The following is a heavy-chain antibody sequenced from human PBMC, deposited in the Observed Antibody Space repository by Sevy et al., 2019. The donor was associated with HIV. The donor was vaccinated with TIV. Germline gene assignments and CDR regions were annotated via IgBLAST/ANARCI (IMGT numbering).Heavy chain of an antibody. CDR3: ARELLPGSYYYYMDV. J-gene: IGHJ6*03. Sequence: GGSLRLSCAASGFTFSDYAFHWVRQAPGKGLEWRAVISFDGNKQYFADSVQGRFTISRDSLKNTVSLHMNSLRVEDTAVYFCARELLPGSYYYYMDVWGKGTTVTVSS. V-gene: IGHV3-30-3*01. CDR2: ISFDGNKQ. D-gene: IGHD2-15*01. CDR1: GFTFSDYA.